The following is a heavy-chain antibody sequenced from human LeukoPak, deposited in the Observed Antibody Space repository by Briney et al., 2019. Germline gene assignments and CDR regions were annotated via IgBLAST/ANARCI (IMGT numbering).Heavy chain of an antibody. J-gene: IGHJ3*02. CDR3: ARDGIAAAGLIVVPAAFDI. V-gene: IGHV4-4*07. D-gene: IGHD6-13*01. Sequence: SETLSLTCTVSGGSISSYYWSWIRQSAGKGLEWIGRIYTSGSTNYNPSLKSRVTMSVDTSKNQFSLKLSSVTAADTAVYYCARDGIAAAGLIVVPAAFDIWGQGTMVTVSS. CDR1: GGSISSYY. CDR2: IYTSGST.